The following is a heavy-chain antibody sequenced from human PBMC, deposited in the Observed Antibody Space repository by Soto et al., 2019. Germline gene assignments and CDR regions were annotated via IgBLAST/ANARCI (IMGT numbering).Heavy chain of an antibody. CDR3: VRIRHGKDLRYFDF. D-gene: IGHD1-26*01. CDR1: GYTFTSYG. J-gene: IGHJ4*02. CDR2: ISAYNGNK. V-gene: IGHV1-18*01. Sequence: QVQLVQSGPEVKKPGASVKVSCKGSGYTFTSYGISWVRQAPGQGLEWVGWISAYNGNKTYAQNLQDRVSLTTDTPTNTAYMELRSLPSDDTAVYYCVRIRHGKDLRYFDFWGQGTLVTVSS.